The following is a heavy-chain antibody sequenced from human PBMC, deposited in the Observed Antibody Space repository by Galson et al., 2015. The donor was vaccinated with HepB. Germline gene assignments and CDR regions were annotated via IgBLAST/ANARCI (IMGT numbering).Heavy chain of an antibody. J-gene: IGHJ5*02. CDR2: ITSDGSTT. Sequence: LRLSCAASGFTFTDYWMHWVRKSPGKGLVWVSRITSDGSTTTYADSVKGRFTISRDNAKNTVYLQMSSLRGEDTAVYYCARDLVGATGDLWGQGTLVTVSS. D-gene: IGHD1-26*01. V-gene: IGHV3-74*03. CDR3: ARDLVGATGDL. CDR1: GFTFTDYW.